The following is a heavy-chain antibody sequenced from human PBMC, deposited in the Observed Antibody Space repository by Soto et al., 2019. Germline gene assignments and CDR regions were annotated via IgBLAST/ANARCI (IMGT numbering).Heavy chain of an antibody. Sequence: QVQLVESGGGVVQPGRSLRLSCAASGFTFRSYAMHWVRQAPGKGLECVAVISYDGSNKFYRDYVKGRFTISRDNSKNTLYLQIYSVRYEDTAVYYCARGDREDIAVVIGVRPGEYGVDVWGQGTTVTVSS. CDR3: ARGDREDIAVVIGVRPGEYGVDV. CDR2: ISYDGSNK. J-gene: IGHJ6*02. D-gene: IGHD2-15*01. CDR1: GFTFRSYA. V-gene: IGHV3-30-3*01.